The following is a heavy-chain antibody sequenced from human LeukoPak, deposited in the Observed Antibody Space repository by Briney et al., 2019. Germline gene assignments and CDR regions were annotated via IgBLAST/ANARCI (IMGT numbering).Heavy chain of an antibody. Sequence: SETLSLTCTVSGGSISSGGYHWSWIRQHPGKGLEWIGYIYYSGSTYYNPSLKSRVTISVDTSKNQFSLKLSSVTAADTAVYYYARDLVLGSGENWFDPWGQGTLVTVSS. CDR3: ARDLVLGSGENWFDP. CDR1: GGSISSGGYH. J-gene: IGHJ5*02. D-gene: IGHD3-10*02. CDR2: IYYSGST. V-gene: IGHV4-31*03.